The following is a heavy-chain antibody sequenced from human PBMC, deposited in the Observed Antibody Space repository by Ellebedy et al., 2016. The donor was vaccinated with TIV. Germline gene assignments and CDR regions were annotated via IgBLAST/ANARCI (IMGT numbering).Heavy chain of an antibody. J-gene: IGHJ4*02. CDR1: GFTFNSYA. D-gene: IGHD2-2*01. V-gene: IGHV3-23*01. CDR2: ISGSGGST. CDR3: ARDPRPYLRFGYFDF. Sequence: PGGSLRLSCAASGFTFNSYAMSWVRQAPGKGLEWVSAISGSGGSTYYADSVKGRFTISRDNAKNSLFLQMNSLGADDTAVYYCARDPRPYLRFGYFDFWGQGTLVTVSS.